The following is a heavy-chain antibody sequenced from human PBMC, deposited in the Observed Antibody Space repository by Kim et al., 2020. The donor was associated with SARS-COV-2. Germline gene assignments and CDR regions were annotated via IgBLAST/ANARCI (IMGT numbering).Heavy chain of an antibody. D-gene: IGHD3-3*02. J-gene: IGHJ5*02. V-gene: IGHV3-7*01. CDR3: ARGDTISSRPVRFDP. Sequence: DPVQGRFTISRDNAKNSLYLEMNSLRAEDTAIYYCARGDTISSRPVRFDPWGQGTLVTVSS.